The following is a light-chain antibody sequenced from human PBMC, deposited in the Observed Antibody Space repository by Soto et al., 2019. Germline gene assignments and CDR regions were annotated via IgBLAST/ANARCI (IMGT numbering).Light chain of an antibody. CDR3: GSYTGSATPVF. CDR2: EVS. Sequence: QSALTQPASVSGSPGQSITISCTGTSSDVGGYNYVSWYQQHPGKAPKLMIFEVSDRPSGVSNRFSGSKSGNTASLTISGLQAEDEADYSCGSYTGSATPVFFGGGTKLTVL. J-gene: IGLJ2*01. CDR1: SSDVGGYNY. V-gene: IGLV2-14*01.